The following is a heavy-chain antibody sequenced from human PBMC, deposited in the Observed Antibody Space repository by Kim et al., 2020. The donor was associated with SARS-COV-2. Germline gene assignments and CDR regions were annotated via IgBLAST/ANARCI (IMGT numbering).Heavy chain of an antibody. CDR1: GDSISSSDSF. J-gene: IGHJ1*01. D-gene: IGHD3-10*01. CDR2: IYNSGRT. CDR3: VRASNSGSYRGFFQH. Sequence: SETLSLTCTVSGDSISSSDSFWGWIRQPPGKGLEWIARIYNSGRTYYNPSLQSRVTLSMDTSKNQLSLKLSSVTAADTAVYYCVRASNSGSYRGFFQHWGQGTLVTVSS. V-gene: IGHV4-39*07.